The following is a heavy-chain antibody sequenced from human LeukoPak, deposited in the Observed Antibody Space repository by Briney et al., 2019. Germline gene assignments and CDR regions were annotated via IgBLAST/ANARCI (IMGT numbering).Heavy chain of an antibody. D-gene: IGHD4-11*01. CDR2: IYHSGST. J-gene: IGHJ6*04. CDR3: SRDWADYRMEDV. Sequence: PSETLSLTCTVSGYSIGGGYYWGWIRQPPGKGLEWIGSIYHSGSTYYNPSLKSRVTISVDTSKNQFSLKLSSVTAADTAVYYCSRDWADYRMEDVWGKGTTVTVSS. CDR1: GYSIGGGYY. V-gene: IGHV4-38-2*02.